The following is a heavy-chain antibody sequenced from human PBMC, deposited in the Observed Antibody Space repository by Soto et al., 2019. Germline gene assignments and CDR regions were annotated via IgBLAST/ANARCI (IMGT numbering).Heavy chain of an antibody. D-gene: IGHD5-12*01. Sequence: QVQLVQSGAEVKEPGSSVRVSCKASGGTFDNFIMNWVRQTPGRGLEWMGGIVPMLGTPTYAEKFKGRVTFSATGSTSTLYMEVTSLRSEDTASYYCARNGPYSSSLIQYSGMDVWGQGTTVTVSS. CDR2: IVPMLGTP. V-gene: IGHV1-69*01. J-gene: IGHJ6*02. CDR3: ARNGPYSSSLIQYSGMDV. CDR1: GGTFDNFI.